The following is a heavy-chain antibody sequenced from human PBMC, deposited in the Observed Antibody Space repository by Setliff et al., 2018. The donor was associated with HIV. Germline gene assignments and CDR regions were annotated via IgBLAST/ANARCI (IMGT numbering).Heavy chain of an antibody. D-gene: IGHD1-26*01. J-gene: IGHJ4*02. V-gene: IGHV4-34*01. CDR3: ARPVEMANREFDY. CDR2: IYYSGST. Sequence: SETLSLTCAVYGGSVSGYYWSWIRQPPGKGLEWIGNIYYSGSTYYNPSLKSRVTISVDTSKNQFSLKLSSVTAADTAVYYCARPVEMANREFDYWGQGTLVTVSS. CDR1: GGSVSGYY.